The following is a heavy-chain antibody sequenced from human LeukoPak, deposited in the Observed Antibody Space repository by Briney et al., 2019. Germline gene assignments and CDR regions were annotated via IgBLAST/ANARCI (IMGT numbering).Heavy chain of an antibody. CDR3: ARDLVGAFDY. CDR1: GYILTGYY. Sequence: GASVKVSCEASGYILTGYYMHWVRQAPGQGLEWMGWINTNSGVTKYSQKFQGRVTMTRDTSINTAYMEGSSLRSDDTAVYYCARDLVGAFDYWGQGTLVTVSS. D-gene: IGHD1-26*01. V-gene: IGHV1-2*02. J-gene: IGHJ4*02. CDR2: INTNSGVT.